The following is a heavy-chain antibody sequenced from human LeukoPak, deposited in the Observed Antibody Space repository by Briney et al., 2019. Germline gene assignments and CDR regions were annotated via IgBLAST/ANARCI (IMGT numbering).Heavy chain of an antibody. D-gene: IGHD3-22*01. CDR1: GYTFTSYY. J-gene: IGHJ4*02. Sequence: PGASVKVSCKASGYTFTSYYMHWVRQAPGQGLEWMGIINPSGGSTNYARKFQGRVTITADESTSTAYMELSSLRSEDTAVYYCARDLRYNDSSWGQGTLVTVSS. CDR2: INPSGGST. V-gene: IGHV1-46*01. CDR3: ARDLRYNDSS.